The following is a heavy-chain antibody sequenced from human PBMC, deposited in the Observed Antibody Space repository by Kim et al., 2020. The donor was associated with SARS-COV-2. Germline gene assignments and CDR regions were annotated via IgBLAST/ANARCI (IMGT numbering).Heavy chain of an antibody. V-gene: IGHV3-33*08. CDR1: RFNFGGYG. Sequence: GGSLRLSCAASRFNFGGYGMHWVRQAPGKGLEWVALIWFDGSKTYHTDSVKGRFTISRDNSKNTLYLQMNSLRVEDTAVYYCARLNGDYGRYTMDVWGQGTTVSVSS. CDR3: ARLNGDYGRYTMDV. D-gene: IGHD4-17*01. CDR2: IWFDGSKT. J-gene: IGHJ6*02.